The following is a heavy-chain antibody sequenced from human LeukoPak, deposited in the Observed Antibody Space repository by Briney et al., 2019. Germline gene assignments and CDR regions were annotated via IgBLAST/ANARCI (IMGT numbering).Heavy chain of an antibody. Sequence: GGSLRLSCAASGFTVSSSYMSWVRQAPGKGLEWVSVLYSGGDIYYAGSVKGRFTISRDNSKNTLYLQMNTLRAEGTAVYYCARAAGDRIGYHDLWGRGTLVTVSS. V-gene: IGHV3-53*01. D-gene: IGHD7-27*01. CDR2: LYSGGDI. J-gene: IGHJ2*01. CDR1: GFTVSSSY. CDR3: ARAAGDRIGYHDL.